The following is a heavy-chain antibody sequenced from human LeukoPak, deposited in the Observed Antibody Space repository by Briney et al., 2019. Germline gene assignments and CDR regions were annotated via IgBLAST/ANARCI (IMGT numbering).Heavy chain of an antibody. CDR1: GGSISSGGYY. Sequence: HPSETLSLTCTVSGGSISSGGYYWSWIRQHPGKGLEWIGYIYYSGSTYYNPSLKSRVTISVDTSKNQFSLKLSSVTAADTAVYYCARQDWQMHIVVLRSYFDYWGQGTLVTVSS. D-gene: IGHD2-21*01. CDR3: ARQDWQMHIVVLRSYFDY. CDR2: IYYSGST. V-gene: IGHV4-31*03. J-gene: IGHJ4*02.